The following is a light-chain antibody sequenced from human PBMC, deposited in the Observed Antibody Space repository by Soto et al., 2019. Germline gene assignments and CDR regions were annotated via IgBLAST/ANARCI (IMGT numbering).Light chain of an antibody. J-gene: IGKJ1*01. V-gene: IGKV3-20*01. CDR1: QSVSNDF. CDR3: QQYGSSPPRT. CDR2: GAS. Sequence: EIVLTQSPGILSLSPGERATLSCRASQSVSNDFLAWYQQKPGQAPRLLVFGASTMATDVPDRFSGSGSGADFTLTISRLEPEDIAVYYCQQYGSSPPRTFGQGTQVEMK.